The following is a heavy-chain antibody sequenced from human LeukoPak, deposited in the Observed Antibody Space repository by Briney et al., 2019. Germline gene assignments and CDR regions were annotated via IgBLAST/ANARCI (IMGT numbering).Heavy chain of an antibody. CDR2: ITWKSGSI. CDR3: AKDGLEASSGYVSFYYMDV. J-gene: IGHJ6*03. CDR1: GCTFDDFT. Sequence: GRSLRLSCAASGCTFDDFTMHWVRQAPGKGLEWVSSITWKSGSIAYADSVKGRFTISRDNARSSLYLQMNSLRTEDTALYYCAKDGLEASSGYVSFYYMDVWGKGTTVTISS. V-gene: IGHV3-9*01. D-gene: IGHD3-3*01.